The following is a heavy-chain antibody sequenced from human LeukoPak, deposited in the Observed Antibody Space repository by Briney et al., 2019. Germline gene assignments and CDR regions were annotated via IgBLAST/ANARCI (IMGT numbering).Heavy chain of an antibody. Sequence: PGGSLRLSCAASGFTFGGYWMHWVRQAPGKGLVWVSRINSDGGRTIYADSVKGRFTVSRDNAKNTLYLQMNSLRAEDTAVYYCARRSTGTLDYWGQGTLVTVSS. J-gene: IGHJ4*02. CDR3: ARRSTGTLDY. D-gene: IGHD1-14*01. CDR2: INSDGGRT. V-gene: IGHV3-74*01. CDR1: GFTFGGYW.